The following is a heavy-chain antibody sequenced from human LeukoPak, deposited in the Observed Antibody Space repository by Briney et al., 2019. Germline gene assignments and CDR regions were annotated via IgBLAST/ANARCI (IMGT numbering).Heavy chain of an antibody. Sequence: PSETLSLTCTVSADSVGSNYWNWIRQTPGKELEWIRYIFYSGKPTYNPSRNRRTNNSLHTTNNQFSRKLRSVTAAGTFVYVCARSRRELGVPVAGLIVSWGPGNQVTVSS. D-gene: IGHD6-19*01. V-gene: IGHV4-59*02. CDR3: ARSRRELGVPVAGLIVS. CDR1: ADSVGSNY. J-gene: IGHJ4*02. CDR2: IFYSGKP.